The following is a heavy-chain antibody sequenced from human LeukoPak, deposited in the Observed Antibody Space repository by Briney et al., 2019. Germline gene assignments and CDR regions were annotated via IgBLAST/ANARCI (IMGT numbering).Heavy chain of an antibody. V-gene: IGHV4-34*01. CDR3: ARGGYYDSSGYPIDY. Sequence: SETLSLTCAVYGGSFSGYYWSWIRQPPGKGLEWIGEINHSGSTNYNPSLKSRVTISVDTSKNQFSLKLSSVTAADTAVYYWARGGYYDSSGYPIDYWGQGTLVTVSS. CDR2: INHSGST. J-gene: IGHJ4*02. D-gene: IGHD3-22*01. CDR1: GGSFSGYY.